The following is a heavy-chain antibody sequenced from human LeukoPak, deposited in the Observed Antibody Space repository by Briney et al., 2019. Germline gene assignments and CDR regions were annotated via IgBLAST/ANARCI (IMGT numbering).Heavy chain of an antibody. CDR1: GGSISSYY. CDR3: ASWMLAAAGTADY. CDR2: INHSGST. Sequence: SETLSLTCTVSGGSISSYYWSWIRQPPGKGLEWIGEINHSGSTNYNSSLKSRVTISVDTSKNQFSLKLSSVTAADTAVYYCASWMLAAAGTADYWGQGTLVTVSS. D-gene: IGHD6-13*01. J-gene: IGHJ4*02. V-gene: IGHV4-34*01.